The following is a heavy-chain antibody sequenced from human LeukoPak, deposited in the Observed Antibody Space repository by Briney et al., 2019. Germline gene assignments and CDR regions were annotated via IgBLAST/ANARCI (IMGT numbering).Heavy chain of an antibody. CDR2: FDPEVGET. CDR3: ARRLGLRWDLQAFDI. Sequence: GASVKVSCKVSGYTLTELSMHWVRQAPGKGLEWMGGFDPEVGETIYAQKFRGRVTMTEDTSPDTAYMELSSLRSEDTAVYYCARRLGLRWDLQAFDIWGQGTMVTVSS. V-gene: IGHV1-24*01. J-gene: IGHJ3*02. CDR1: GYTLTELS. D-gene: IGHD4-23*01.